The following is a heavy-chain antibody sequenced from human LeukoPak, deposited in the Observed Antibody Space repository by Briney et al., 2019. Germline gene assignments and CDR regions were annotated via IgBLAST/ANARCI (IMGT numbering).Heavy chain of an antibody. CDR2: ISGSGGST. D-gene: IGHD3-10*01. Sequence: GGSLRLSCAASGFTFSSYAMSWVRQAPGKGLEWVSAISGSGGSTYYADSVKGRFTISRDNSKSTLYLQMNSLRAEDTAVYYCAKDSVITIWFGELAALDYWGQGTLVTVSS. V-gene: IGHV3-23*01. CDR1: GFTFSSYA. J-gene: IGHJ4*02. CDR3: AKDSVITIWFGELAALDY.